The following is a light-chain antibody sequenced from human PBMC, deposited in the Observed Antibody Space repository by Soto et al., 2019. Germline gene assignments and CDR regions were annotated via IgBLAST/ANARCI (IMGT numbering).Light chain of an antibody. J-gene: IGKJ1*01. CDR3: QQYNDWRT. V-gene: IGKV3-15*01. CDR2: GAS. CDR1: QSVSNK. Sequence: EIVMTQSPETLSVSPGERATLSCRASQSVSNKLAWYQQKAGQVPRLLIYGASTRATGVPARFSGGGSGTEFTLTISSLQSEDFAVYYCQQYNDWRTFGPGTKVEIK.